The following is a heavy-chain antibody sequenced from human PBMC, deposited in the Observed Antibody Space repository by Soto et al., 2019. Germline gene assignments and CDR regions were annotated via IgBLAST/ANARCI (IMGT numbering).Heavy chain of an antibody. J-gene: IGHJ6*02. CDR2: TSYDGSDK. V-gene: IGHV3-30*18. Sequence: QVQLAESGGGVVQPGRSLRLSCVASGFTFNKYGMHWVRQAPGKGLEWVAVTSYDGSDKWYAASAKGRFTISKDNSKNMVFLQMNRLRVEDTALYYCAKADDSSTYFYYYGMDVWGLGTPVTVSS. D-gene: IGHD6-13*01. CDR1: GFTFNKYG. CDR3: AKADDSSTYFYYYGMDV.